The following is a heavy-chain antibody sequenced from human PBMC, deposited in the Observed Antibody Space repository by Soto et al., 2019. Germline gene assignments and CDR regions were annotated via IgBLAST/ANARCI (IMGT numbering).Heavy chain of an antibody. CDR3: ARGLTMGSVPSHFHY. V-gene: IGHV4-61*03. CDR2: IHHSGIT. CDR1: GGYVNDGNYY. D-gene: IGHD3-10*01. J-gene: IGHJ4*02. Sequence: SETLSLTCSVSGGYVNDGNYYWNWIRRSPAKGLEWIGYIHHSGITNYNPSLKSRVTISVATSKNDSSRELNSVTAADTTVYYCARGLTMGSVPSHFHYWGQGTEVTVSS.